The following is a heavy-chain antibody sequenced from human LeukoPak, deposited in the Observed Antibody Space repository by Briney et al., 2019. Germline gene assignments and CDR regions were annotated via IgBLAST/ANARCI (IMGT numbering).Heavy chain of an antibody. CDR1: GYTFTGYY. CDR2: INPNSGGT. J-gene: IGHJ6*03. D-gene: IGHD5-12*01. Sequence: ASVKVSCKASGYTFTGYYMHWVRQAPGQGLEWMGWINPNSGGTNYAQKFQGRVTMTRDTSISTAYMELSSLRSEDTAVYYCARGGGIVAKKGGRYYYYYMDVWGKGTTVTVSS. CDR3: ARGGGIVAKKGGRYYYYYMDV. V-gene: IGHV1-2*02.